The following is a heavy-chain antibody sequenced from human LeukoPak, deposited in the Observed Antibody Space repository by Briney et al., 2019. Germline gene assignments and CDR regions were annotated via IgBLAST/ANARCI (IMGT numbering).Heavy chain of an antibody. CDR2: ISYDGSNK. CDR3: AKDGSSWYYFDY. V-gene: IGHV3-30*18. Sequence: GGSLRLSCVASGFTFSSYGTHWVRQAPGKGLEWVAVISYDGSNKYYADSVKGRFTISRDNSKNTLYLQMNSLRAEDTAVYYCAKDGSSWYYFDYWGQGTLVTVSS. J-gene: IGHJ4*02. D-gene: IGHD6-13*01. CDR1: GFTFSSYG.